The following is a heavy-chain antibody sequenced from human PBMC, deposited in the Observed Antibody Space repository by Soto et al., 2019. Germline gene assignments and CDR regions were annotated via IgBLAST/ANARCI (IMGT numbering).Heavy chain of an antibody. J-gene: IGHJ3*02. CDR1: GGCISSYY. CDR3: ATYHPWSGYSPSPEDAFDS. Sequence: SETMSLTCTVSGGCISSYYCYWIRQHTEKGLEYLGYISYSGSSNYNPSLKSRVTISVDTSKNPFSLKLRSVTAADTAVYYCATYHPWSGYSPSPEDAFDSWRRGTMVTVSS. D-gene: IGHD3-3*01. V-gene: IGHV4-59*01. CDR2: ISYSGSS.